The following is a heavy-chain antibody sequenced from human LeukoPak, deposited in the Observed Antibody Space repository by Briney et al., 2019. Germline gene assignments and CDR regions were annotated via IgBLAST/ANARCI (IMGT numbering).Heavy chain of an antibody. Sequence: SETLSLTCAVYGGSFSGCYWSWIRQPPGKGLEWIGEINHSGSTNYNPSLKSRVTISVDTSKNQFSLKLSSVTAADTAVYYCAREPGILQLPVAYFDYWGQGTLVTVSS. J-gene: IGHJ4*02. CDR3: AREPGILQLPVAYFDY. V-gene: IGHV4-34*01. D-gene: IGHD5-24*01. CDR1: GGSFSGCY. CDR2: INHSGST.